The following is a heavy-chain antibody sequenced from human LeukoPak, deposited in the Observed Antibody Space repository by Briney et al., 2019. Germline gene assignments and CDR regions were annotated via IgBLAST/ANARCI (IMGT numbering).Heavy chain of an antibody. CDR2: IFYSGST. V-gene: IGHV4-39*07. D-gene: IGHD2-21*01. Sequence: PSETLSLTCTVSSGSISTSNYYWGWVRQPPGKALEWIGNIFYSGSTYYSPSLKSRVTISVDTSKNQFSLKLSSVTAADTAVYYCARGRALFDWGEGTLVTVSS. CDR3: ARGRALFD. CDR1: SGSISTSNYY. J-gene: IGHJ4*02.